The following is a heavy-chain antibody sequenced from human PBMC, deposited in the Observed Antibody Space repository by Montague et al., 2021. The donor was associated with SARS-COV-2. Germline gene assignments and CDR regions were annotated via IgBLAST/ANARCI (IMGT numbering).Heavy chain of an antibody. V-gene: IGHV4-34*01. CDR3: ARGPRITMVGVVCTDIWFDP. Sequence: SETLSLTCVVYGGSVSDYYWSWIRQPPGKGLEWIGEINHSGSTNYNPSLKSRVTTSVDTSKNQFSLKLTSVTAADTAVYYCARGPRITMVGVVCTDIWFDPWGQGTLVTVSA. D-gene: IGHD3-22*01. CDR1: GGSVSDYY. CDR2: INHSGST. J-gene: IGHJ5*02.